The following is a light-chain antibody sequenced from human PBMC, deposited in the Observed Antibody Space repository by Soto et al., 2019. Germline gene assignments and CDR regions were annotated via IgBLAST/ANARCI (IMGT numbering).Light chain of an antibody. CDR3: QSYDTTSLSSI. CDR1: SSDVGGYNF. J-gene: IGLJ2*01. Sequence: QSALTQPRSVSGSPGQSVTISCTGTSSDVGGYNFVSWYQQLPGKAPKLMIYDVTKRPSGVPDRFSGSKSGTSASLAITGLQAEDEADYYCQSYDTTSLSSIFGGGTKLTVL. CDR2: DVT. V-gene: IGLV2-11*01.